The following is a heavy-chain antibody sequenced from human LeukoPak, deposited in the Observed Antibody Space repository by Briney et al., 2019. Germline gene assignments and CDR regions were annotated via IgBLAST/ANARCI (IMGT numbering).Heavy chain of an antibody. J-gene: IGHJ6*02. CDR2: FDPEDGET. CDR3: ARDGTPSIFGVVIHQYYYYYGMDV. D-gene: IGHD3-3*01. CDR1: GYTLTELS. Sequence: ASVKVSCKVSGYTLTELSMHWVRQAPGKGLEWMGGFDPEDGETIYAQKFQGRVTMTRDTSTSTVYMELSSLRSEDTAVYYCARDGTPSIFGVVIHQYYYYYGMDVWGQGTTVTVSS. V-gene: IGHV1-24*01.